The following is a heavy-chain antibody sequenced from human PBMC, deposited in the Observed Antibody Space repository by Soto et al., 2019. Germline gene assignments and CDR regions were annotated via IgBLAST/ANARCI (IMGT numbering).Heavy chain of an antibody. J-gene: IGHJ6*02. CDR2: ISYDGSNK. D-gene: IGHD6-13*01. Sequence: PGGSLRLSCAASGFTFSSYAMHWVRQAPGKGLEWVAVISYDGSNKYYADSVKGRFTISRDNSKNTLYLQMNSLRAEDAAVYYCARGGIAAAHLYYSYGMDVWGQGTTVTVSS. CDR1: GFTFSSYA. CDR3: ARGGIAAAHLYYSYGMDV. V-gene: IGHV3-30-3*01.